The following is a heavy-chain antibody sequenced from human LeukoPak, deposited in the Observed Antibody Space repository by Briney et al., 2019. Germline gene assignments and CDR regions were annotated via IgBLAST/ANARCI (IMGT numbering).Heavy chain of an antibody. J-gene: IGHJ5*02. V-gene: IGHV4-39*07. CDR3: ASGPVYCSSTSCYKMPFDP. CDR2: IYYSGST. Sequence: PSETLSLTCTVSGGSISSSSYYWGWIRQPPGKGLDWIGSIYYSGSTYYNPSLKSRVTISVDTSKNQFSLKLSSVTAADTAVYYCASGPVYCSSTSCYKMPFDPWGQGTLVTVSS. CDR1: GGSISSSSYY. D-gene: IGHD2-2*02.